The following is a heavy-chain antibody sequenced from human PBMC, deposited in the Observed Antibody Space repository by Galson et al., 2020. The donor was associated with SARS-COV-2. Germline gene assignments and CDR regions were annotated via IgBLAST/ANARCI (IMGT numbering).Heavy chain of an antibody. CDR2: ISTSGNT. V-gene: IGHV4-31*03. J-gene: IGHJ5*02. D-gene: IGHD2-15*01. CDR3: GRGAGPVTMIWGFIVGFGL. Sequence: ASETLSLTCPLPHDSIRSGEYSWSWIPQSSGKGLEWIGHISTSGNTKYNPSLKSRLAIYVATSKNQFSLTLSAITTADTDVYYCGRGAGPVTMIWGFIVGFGLLGQGTQVTVSS. CDR1: HDSIRSGEYS.